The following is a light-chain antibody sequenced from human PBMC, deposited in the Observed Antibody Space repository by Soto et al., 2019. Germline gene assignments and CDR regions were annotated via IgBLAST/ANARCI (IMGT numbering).Light chain of an antibody. J-gene: IGKJ1*01. CDR2: KAS. V-gene: IGKV1-5*03. CDR3: QQYNSYWT. Sequence: MTQSPATLSGSVGDRVTITCRASQTISSWLAWYQQKPGKAPKLLIYKASSLESGVPSRFSGSGSGTEFTLTISSLQPDDFATYYCQQYNSYWTFGQGTKVDIK. CDR1: QTISSW.